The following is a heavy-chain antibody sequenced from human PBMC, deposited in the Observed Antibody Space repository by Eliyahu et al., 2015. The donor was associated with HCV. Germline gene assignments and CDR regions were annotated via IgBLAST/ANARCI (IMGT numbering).Heavy chain of an antibody. J-gene: IGHJ6*02. V-gene: IGHV3-7*01. CDR1: GXTFSXYW. Sequence: EVQLVESGGGLVQPGGSLRLSCAASGXTFSXYWXGXVRQXPGKGLEWVXNIKQDGSEKYYVDSVKGRFTISRDNAKNSLYLQMNSLRAEDTAVYYCARAKTTIFGVVINYYGMDVWGQGTTVTVSS. CDR2: IKQDGSEK. CDR3: ARAKTTIFGVVINYYGMDV. D-gene: IGHD3-3*01.